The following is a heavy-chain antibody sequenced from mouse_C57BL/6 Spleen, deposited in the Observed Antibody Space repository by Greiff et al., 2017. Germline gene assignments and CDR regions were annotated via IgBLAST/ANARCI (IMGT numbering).Heavy chain of an antibody. CDR2: INSDGGST. V-gene: IGHV5-2*01. J-gene: IGHJ4*01. Sequence: DVQLQESGGGLVQPGESLKLSCESNEYEFPSHDMSWVRKTPEKRLELVAAINSDGGSTYYPDTMERRFIISRDNTKKTLYLQMSSLRSEDTALYYCARQGRYSNGAMDYWGQGTSVTVSS. CDR1: EYEFPSHD. CDR3: ARQGRYSNGAMDY. D-gene: IGHD2-5*01.